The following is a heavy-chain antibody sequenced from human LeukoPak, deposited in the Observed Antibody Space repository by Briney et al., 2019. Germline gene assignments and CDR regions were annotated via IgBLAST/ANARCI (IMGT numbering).Heavy chain of an antibody. V-gene: IGHV4-39*01. CDR3: ARSDLYPKSPPNY. CDR2: IYYNGST. J-gene: IGHJ4*02. D-gene: IGHD2-2*01. CDR1: GGSISSSSFY. Sequence: SETLSLTCSVSGGSISSSSFYWAWVRQPPGKGLEWIGSIYYNGSTYYNPSLKSRVTISVDTSKNQFSLKMNSVTAADTAVYYCARSDLYPKSPPNYWGQGTLVTVSS.